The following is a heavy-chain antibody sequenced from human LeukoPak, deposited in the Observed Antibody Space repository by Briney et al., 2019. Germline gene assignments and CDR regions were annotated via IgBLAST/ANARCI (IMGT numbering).Heavy chain of an antibody. D-gene: IGHD5-24*01. CDR3: AKRDGYNSGPFDY. Sequence: GGSLRLSCAGSGFTFSSYGMHWVRQAPGKGLEWVAFIQSDGSDQYYADSVKGRLSISRDNSKNTLYLQMNSLRTEDTAVYYCAKRDGYNSGPFDYWGQGTLVTVSS. J-gene: IGHJ4*02. CDR2: IQSDGSDQ. V-gene: IGHV3-30*02. CDR1: GFTFSSYG.